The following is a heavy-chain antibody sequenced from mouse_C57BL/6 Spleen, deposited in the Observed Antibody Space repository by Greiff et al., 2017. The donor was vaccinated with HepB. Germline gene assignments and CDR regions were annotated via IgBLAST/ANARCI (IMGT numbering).Heavy chain of an antibody. CDR3: ARWNWDRAY. CDR1: GYTFTSYW. J-gene: IGHJ3*01. CDR2: IDPSDSYT. Sequence: VQLQQSGAELVKPGASVKLSCKASGYTFTSYWMQWVKQRPGQGLEWIGEIDPSDSYTNYNQKFKGKATLTVDTSSSTAYMQLSSLTSEDSAVYYCARWNWDRAYWGQGTLVTVSA. V-gene: IGHV1-50*01. D-gene: IGHD4-1*01.